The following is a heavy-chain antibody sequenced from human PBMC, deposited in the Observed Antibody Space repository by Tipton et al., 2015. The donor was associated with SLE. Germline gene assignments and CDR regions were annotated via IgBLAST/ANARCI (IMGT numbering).Heavy chain of an antibody. CDR1: GGSISNYY. Sequence: TLSLTCTVSGGSISNYYWSWVRQPPGKGLEWIGYISYSGYTSYNLSLKSRVTISIDTSKNQFSLKLSSLTAADTAVYCCARDSLLKSVTYYRGGLDPWGQGTLVTVSS. CDR3: ARDSLLKSVTYYRGGLDP. V-gene: IGHV4-59*01. D-gene: IGHD1-26*01. J-gene: IGHJ5*02. CDR2: ISYSGYT.